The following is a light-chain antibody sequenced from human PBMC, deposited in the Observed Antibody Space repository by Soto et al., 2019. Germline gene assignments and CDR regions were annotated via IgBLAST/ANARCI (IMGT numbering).Light chain of an antibody. CDR3: HQYGSSPYT. Sequence: EIVLTQSPGTLSLSPGERATLSCRASQSVSSSYLAWYQQKPGQAPRLLIYGASRRATGIPDRFSGSGSGTDFTLTISRLESEDFAVYHCHQYGSSPYTFGQGTKLEIK. CDR1: QSVSSSY. CDR2: GAS. V-gene: IGKV3-20*01. J-gene: IGKJ2*01.